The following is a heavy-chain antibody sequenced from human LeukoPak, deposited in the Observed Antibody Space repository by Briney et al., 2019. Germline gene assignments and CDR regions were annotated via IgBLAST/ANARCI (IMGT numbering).Heavy chain of an antibody. V-gene: IGHV1-24*01. D-gene: IGHD6-19*01. CDR3: AIAVAGTRYFDY. CDR1: GYTLTELS. CDR2: FDPEDGET. J-gene: IGHJ4*02. Sequence: ASVKVSCKVSGYTLTELSMHWVRQAPGKGLEWMGGFDPEDGETIYAQKFQGRVTMTEDTSTDTAYMELSSLRSKDTAVYYCAIAVAGTRYFDYWGQGTLVTVSS.